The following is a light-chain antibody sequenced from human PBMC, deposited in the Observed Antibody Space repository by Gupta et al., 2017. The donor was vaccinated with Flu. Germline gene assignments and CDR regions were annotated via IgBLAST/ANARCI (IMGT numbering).Light chain of an antibody. J-gene: IGKJ4*01. Sequence: EIVLTQSPGTLSLSPGDSATLSCRASQSVSSNYLSWYQQKPGQAPRRLIYGASSRATGIPDRFSGSGSGTDFTLTISRLEAEDFAVYYCQQCGSSLLTFAGETKVEIK. CDR1: QSVSSNY. CDR3: QQCGSSLLT. CDR2: GAS. V-gene: IGKV3-20*01.